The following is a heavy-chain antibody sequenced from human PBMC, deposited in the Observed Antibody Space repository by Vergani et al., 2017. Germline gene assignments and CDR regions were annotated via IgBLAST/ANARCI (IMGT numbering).Heavy chain of an antibody. D-gene: IGHD2-2*01. CDR1: GFTFSSYS. V-gene: IGHV3-21*01. CDR2: ISSSSSYI. CDR3: ARAHWDIVVVPAATGLDY. Sequence: EVQLVESGGGLVKPGGSLRLSCAASGFTFSSYSMNWVRQAPGKGLEWVSSISSSSSYIYYADSVKGRFTISRDNAKNSLYLQMNILRAEDTAVYSCARAHWDIVVVPAATGLDYWGQGTLVTVSS. J-gene: IGHJ4*02.